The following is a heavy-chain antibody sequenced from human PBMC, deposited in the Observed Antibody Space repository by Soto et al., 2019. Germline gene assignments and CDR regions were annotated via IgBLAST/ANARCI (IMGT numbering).Heavy chain of an antibody. V-gene: IGHV1-2*02. J-gene: IGHJ6*02. CDR2: INPNSGGT. CDR3: ARDMSPITIFGVLITVWSYYYGMDV. CDR1: GYTFTGYY. Sequence: GASVKVSCKASGYTFTGYYMHWVRQAPGQGLEWMGWINPNSGGTNYAQKFQGRVTMTRDTSISTAYMELSRLRSDDTAVYYCARDMSPITIFGVLITVWSYYYGMDVWGQGTTVTVSS. D-gene: IGHD3-3*01.